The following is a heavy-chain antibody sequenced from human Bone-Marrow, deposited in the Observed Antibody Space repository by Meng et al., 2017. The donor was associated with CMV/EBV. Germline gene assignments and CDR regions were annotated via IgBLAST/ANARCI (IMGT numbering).Heavy chain of an antibody. Sequence: GESLKISCAASGFTFSSYAMHWVRQAPGKGLEWVSVIFGGGGTNYADSVEGRFAISRDKSTNTLYLQMNSLGPEDSAVYYCATSPLDWVPVRLDYWGPGTLVTVSS. CDR1: GFTFSSYA. CDR3: ATSPLDWVPVRLDY. CDR2: IFGGGGT. D-gene: IGHD3-9*01. V-gene: IGHV3-NL1*01. J-gene: IGHJ4*02.